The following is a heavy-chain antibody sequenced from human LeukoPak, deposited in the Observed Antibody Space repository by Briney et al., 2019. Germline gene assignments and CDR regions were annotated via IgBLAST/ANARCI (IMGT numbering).Heavy chain of an antibody. D-gene: IGHD3-22*01. CDR1: GGSISSYY. V-gene: IGHV4-4*07. CDR2: IYTSGST. J-gene: IGHJ6*03. Sequence: SETLSLTCTVSGGSISSYYWSWIRQPAGKGLEWIGRIYTSGSTNYNPSLKSRVTISADTSKNQFSLKLSSVTAADTAVYYCARGEENYYDTSGYYYRLTYYYYMDVWGKGTTVTVSS. CDR3: ARGEENYYDTSGYYYRLTYYYYMDV.